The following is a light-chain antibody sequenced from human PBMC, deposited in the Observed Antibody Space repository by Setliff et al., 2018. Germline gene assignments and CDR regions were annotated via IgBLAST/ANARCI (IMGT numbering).Light chain of an antibody. Sequence: ALTQPASVSGSPGQSITISCTGTSSDVGGHNFVSWYQQHPGKAPKVMIYEVTNRPSGVSNRFSGSKSGNTASLTISGLQAEDEADYYCSSYTSSSSYVFGTGTKVTVL. CDR2: EVT. J-gene: IGLJ1*01. CDR1: SSDVGGHNF. CDR3: SSYTSSSSYV. V-gene: IGLV2-14*01.